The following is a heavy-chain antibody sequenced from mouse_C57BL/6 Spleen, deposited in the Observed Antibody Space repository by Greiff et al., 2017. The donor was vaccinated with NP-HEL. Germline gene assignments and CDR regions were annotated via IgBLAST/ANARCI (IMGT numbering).Heavy chain of an antibody. Sequence: QVQLQESGPGLVQPSQSLSITCTVSGFSLTSYGVHWVRQSPGKGLEWLGVIWSGGSTDYNAAFISRLSISKDNSKSQVFFKMNSLQADDTAIYYCARYYYGSSYGGYFDVWGTGTTVTVSS. CDR2: IWSGGST. J-gene: IGHJ1*03. CDR1: GFSLTSYG. D-gene: IGHD1-1*01. V-gene: IGHV2-2*01. CDR3: ARYYYGSSYGGYFDV.